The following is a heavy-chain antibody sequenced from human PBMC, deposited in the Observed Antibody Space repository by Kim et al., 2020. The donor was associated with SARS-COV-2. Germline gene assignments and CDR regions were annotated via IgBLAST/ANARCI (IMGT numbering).Heavy chain of an antibody. CDR1: GFTFRSHA. CDR3: AKRSCSGGTCYSVDY. Sequence: GGSLRLSCAASGFTFRSHAMNWVRQAPGKGLEWVSGISGSGGTTNYADSVKGRFTISRDNSKNTLYLQMNSLRAEDTAVYYCAKRSCSGGTCYSVDYWGQGTLVTVSS. V-gene: IGHV3-23*01. J-gene: IGHJ4*02. CDR2: ISGSGGTT. D-gene: IGHD2-15*01.